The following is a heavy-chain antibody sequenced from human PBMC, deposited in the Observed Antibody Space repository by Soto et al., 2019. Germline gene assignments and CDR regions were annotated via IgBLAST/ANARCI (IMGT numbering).Heavy chain of an antibody. J-gene: IGHJ6*02. Sequence: GSGPTLVNPTQTLTLTCTFSGFSLSTSGVGVGWIRQPPGKALEWLALIYWNDDKRYSPSLKSRLTITKDTSKNQVVLTMTNMDPVDTATYYCAHSHAELYSSSWSYYYYYGMDVWGQGTTVTVSS. CDR3: AHSHAELYSSSWSYYYYYGMDV. V-gene: IGHV2-5*01. CDR1: GFSLSTSGVG. D-gene: IGHD6-13*01. CDR2: IYWNDDK.